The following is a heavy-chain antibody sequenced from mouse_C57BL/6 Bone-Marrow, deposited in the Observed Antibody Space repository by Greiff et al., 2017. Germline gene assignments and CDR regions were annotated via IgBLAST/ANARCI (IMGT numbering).Heavy chain of an antibody. D-gene: IGHD2-2*01. CDR3: AREDYGYDWFAY. CDR2: IYPGSGNT. Sequence: VHLVESGAELVRPGASVKLSCKASGYTFTDYYINWVKQRPGQGLEWIARIYPGSGNTYYNEKFKGKATLTAEKSSSTAYMQLSSLTSEDSAVYFCAREDYGYDWFAYWGQGTLVTVSA. CDR1: GYTFTDYY. V-gene: IGHV1-76*01. J-gene: IGHJ3*01.